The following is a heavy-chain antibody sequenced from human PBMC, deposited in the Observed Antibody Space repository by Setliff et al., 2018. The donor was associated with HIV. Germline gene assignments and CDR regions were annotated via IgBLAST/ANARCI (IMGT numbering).Heavy chain of an antibody. V-gene: IGHV3-30*02. J-gene: IGHJ6*03. Sequence: GGSLRLSCAVSGLTFSRYGFHWVRQVPGKGLDWVTFIQYDESNKYYGDSVRGRFTISRDNSKNTLYLQMNSLRAEDTAVYYCARDSSRGYLDWLSLKYYYSYYIDVWGKGTTVTVSS. D-gene: IGHD3-9*01. CDR1: GLTFSRYG. CDR3: ARDSSRGYLDWLSLKYYYSYYIDV. CDR2: IQYDESNK.